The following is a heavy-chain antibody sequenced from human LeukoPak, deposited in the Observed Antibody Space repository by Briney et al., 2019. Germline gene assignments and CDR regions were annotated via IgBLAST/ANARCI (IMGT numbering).Heavy chain of an antibody. CDR1: GFTFSDYY. Sequence: PGGSLRLSCAASGFTFSDYYMSWIRQAPGKGLEWVSYISSSGRTIYYADSVKGRFTISRDNAKNSLYLQMNSLRAEDTAVYYCARDSVVRVERADYWGQGTLVTVSS. CDR2: ISSSGRTI. CDR3: ARDSVVRVERADY. J-gene: IGHJ4*02. V-gene: IGHV3-11*04. D-gene: IGHD3-3*01.